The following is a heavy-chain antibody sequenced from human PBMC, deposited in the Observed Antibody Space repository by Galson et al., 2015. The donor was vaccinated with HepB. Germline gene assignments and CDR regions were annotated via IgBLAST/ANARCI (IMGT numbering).Heavy chain of an antibody. CDR3: AKEVPYLYYGSSGFDY. V-gene: IGHV3-30*02. D-gene: IGHD3-22*01. J-gene: IGHJ4*02. Sequence: SLRLSCAASGFTFSSYGMHWVRQAPGKGLEWVAFIRYDGSNKYYADSVKGRFTISRDNSKNTLYLQMNSLRAEDTAVYYCAKEVPYLYYGSSGFDYWGQGTLVTVSS. CDR1: GFTFSSYG. CDR2: IRYDGSNK.